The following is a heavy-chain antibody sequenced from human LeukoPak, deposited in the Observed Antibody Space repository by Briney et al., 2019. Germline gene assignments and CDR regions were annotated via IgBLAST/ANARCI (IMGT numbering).Heavy chain of an antibody. Sequence: TASETLSLTCSVSGASINSYYWNWIRQSPGKGLEWLGNIHYRGTTNYNPSLKSRVTLSLDSSKSQFALKVTSVTAADTAVYYCARDEFGDFQGFDYWDQGTRVTVSS. CDR2: IHYRGTT. J-gene: IGHJ4*02. CDR3: ARDEFGDFQGFDY. V-gene: IGHV4-59*13. D-gene: IGHD4-17*01. CDR1: GASINSYY.